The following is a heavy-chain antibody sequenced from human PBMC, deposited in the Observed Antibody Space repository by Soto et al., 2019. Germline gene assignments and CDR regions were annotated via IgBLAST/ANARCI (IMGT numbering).Heavy chain of an antibody. V-gene: IGHV3-23*01. D-gene: IGHD2-2*01. Sequence: PGGSLRLSCVGSGFTFSSYAMSWVRQAPGKGLEWVSGFSSSSGNTDYADSVKGRFTISRDNSKNTLYLQMNSLRAEDTAVYYCAKDRMYCSNTPCWPANYCDYWGQGTMVTVSS. CDR2: FSSSSGNT. CDR1: GFTFSSYA. CDR3: AKDRMYCSNTPCWPANYCDY. J-gene: IGHJ4*02.